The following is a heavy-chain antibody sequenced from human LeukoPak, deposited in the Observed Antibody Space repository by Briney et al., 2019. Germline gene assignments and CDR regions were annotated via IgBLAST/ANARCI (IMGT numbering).Heavy chain of an antibody. CDR1: GGTFSSYA. Sequence: GASVKVSCKASGGTFSSYAISWVRQAPGQGLEWMGGIIPIFGTANYAQKFQGRVTITADESTSTAYMELSSLRSDDTAVYYCASPSATYYYYGMDVWGQGTTVTVSS. CDR2: IIPIFGTA. CDR3: ASPSATYYYYGMDV. J-gene: IGHJ6*02. V-gene: IGHV1-69*13. D-gene: IGHD2-15*01.